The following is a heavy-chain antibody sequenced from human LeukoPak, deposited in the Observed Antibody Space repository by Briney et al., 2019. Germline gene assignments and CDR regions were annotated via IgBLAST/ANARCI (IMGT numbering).Heavy chain of an antibody. D-gene: IGHD3-16*01. CDR2: IYYSGST. V-gene: IGHV4-59*01. CDR1: GGSISSYY. J-gene: IGHJ4*02. CDR3: AGESVKIWGGGYYFDY. Sequence: SETLSLTCTVSGGSISSYYWSWIRQPPGKGLEWIGYIYYSGSTNYNPSLKSRVTISVDTSKNQFSLKLSSVTAADTAVYYCAGESVKIWGGGYYFDYWGQGTQVTVSS.